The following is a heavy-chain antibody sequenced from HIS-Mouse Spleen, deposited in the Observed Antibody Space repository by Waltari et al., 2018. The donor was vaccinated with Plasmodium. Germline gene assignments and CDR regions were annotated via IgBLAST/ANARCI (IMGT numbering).Heavy chain of an antibody. J-gene: IGHJ3*02. CDR2: INSDGSST. Sequence: EVQLVESEGGLVQPGGSLRLSCAASGSPFSSYWMHWVRQAPGKGLVWVSRINSDGSSTRYADSVKGRFTISRDNAKNTLYLQMNSLRAEDTAVYYCARTIAAAGTGDAFDMWGQGTMVTVSS. CDR1: GSPFSSYW. D-gene: IGHD6-13*01. CDR3: ARTIAAAGTGDAFDM. V-gene: IGHV3-74*01.